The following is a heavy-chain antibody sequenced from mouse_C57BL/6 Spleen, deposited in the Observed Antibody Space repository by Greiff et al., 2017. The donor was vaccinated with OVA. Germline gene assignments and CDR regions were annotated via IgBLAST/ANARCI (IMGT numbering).Heavy chain of an antibody. D-gene: IGHD5-1-1*01. J-gene: IGHJ4*01. V-gene: IGHV1-55*01. CDR2: IYPGSGST. CDR3: ARWDDTWAMDY. Sequence: VQLQQSGAELVKPGASVKMSCKASGYTFTSYWITWVKPRPGQGLEWIGDIYPGSGSTNYNEKFKSKATLTVDTSSSTAYMQLSSLTSEDSAVYYCARWDDTWAMDYWGQGTSVTVSS. CDR1: GYTFTSYW.